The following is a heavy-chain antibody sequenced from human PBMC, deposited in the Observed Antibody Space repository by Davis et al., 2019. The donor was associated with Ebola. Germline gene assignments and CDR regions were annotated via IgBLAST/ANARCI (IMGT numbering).Heavy chain of an antibody. Sequence: MPSETLSLTCAVYGGSFSGYYWSWIRQPPGKGLEWIGEINHSGSTNYNPSLKSRATISVDTSKNQLSLKLSSVTAADTAVYYCARGSCSSTSCYRGWFDPWGQGTLVTVSS. CDR1: GGSFSGYY. V-gene: IGHV4-34*01. D-gene: IGHD2-2*02. CDR2: INHSGST. CDR3: ARGSCSSTSCYRGWFDP. J-gene: IGHJ5*02.